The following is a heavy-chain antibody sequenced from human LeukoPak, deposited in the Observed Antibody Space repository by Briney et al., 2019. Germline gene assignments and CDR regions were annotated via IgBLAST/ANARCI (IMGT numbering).Heavy chain of an antibody. CDR1: GFTFSDYW. CDR2: IKQDGSEK. V-gene: IGHV3-7*01. CDR3: ARWLELMRNFDR. D-gene: IGHD5-24*01. J-gene: IGHJ4*02. Sequence: QSGGSLRLSCVGSGFTFSDYWMSWVRQAPGKGLEWVANIKQDGSEKDYVDALKGRFTISRDNAKNSLYLQMNSLRAEDTAVYYCARWLELMRNFDRWGQGTLVTVSS.